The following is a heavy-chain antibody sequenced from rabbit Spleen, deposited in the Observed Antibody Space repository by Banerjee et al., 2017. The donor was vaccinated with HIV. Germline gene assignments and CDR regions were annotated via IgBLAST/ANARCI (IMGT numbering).Heavy chain of an antibody. CDR1: GFDFSSSYY. D-gene: IGHD4-1*01. Sequence: QSLEESGGGLVQPEGSLTLTCKASGFDFSSSYYMCWVRQAPGKGLECIACIYAGSSGSTYFATWAKGRFTCSKTSSTTVTLQMTSLTAADTATYFCARDAAGREDFNLWGPGTLVTVS. J-gene: IGHJ4*01. V-gene: IGHV1S40*01. CDR3: ARDAAGREDFNL. CDR2: IYAGSSGST.